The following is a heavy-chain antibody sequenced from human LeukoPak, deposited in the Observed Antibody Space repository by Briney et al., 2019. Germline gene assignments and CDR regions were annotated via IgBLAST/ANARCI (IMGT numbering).Heavy chain of an antibody. CDR2: VGGSGDST. D-gene: IGHD2-8*01. J-gene: IGHJ4*02. V-gene: IGHV3-23*01. CDR1: GFTFNNYA. CDR3: ARDDAPGGGYLDY. Sequence: GGSLRLSCAASGFTFNNYAMSWVRQAAGKGLEWVSRVGGSGDSTSNADSVKGRFTISRDNSKNTLYLQMNSLRAEDTALYYCARDDAPGGGYLDYWGQGTLVTVSS.